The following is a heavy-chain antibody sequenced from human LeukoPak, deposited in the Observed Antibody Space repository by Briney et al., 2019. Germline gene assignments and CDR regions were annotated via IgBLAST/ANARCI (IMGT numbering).Heavy chain of an antibody. CDR1: GFTFSSYA. CDR2: ISGSGGST. CDR3: AKDYRPRESAMIVVVTTYYFDY. D-gene: IGHD3-22*01. Sequence: PGGSLRLSCAASGFTFSSYAMSWVRQAPGKGLEWVSAISGSGGSTYYADSVKGRFTISRDNSKNTLYLQMNSLRAEDTAVYYCAKDYRPRESAMIVVVTTYYFDYWGQGTLVTVSS. J-gene: IGHJ4*02. V-gene: IGHV3-23*01.